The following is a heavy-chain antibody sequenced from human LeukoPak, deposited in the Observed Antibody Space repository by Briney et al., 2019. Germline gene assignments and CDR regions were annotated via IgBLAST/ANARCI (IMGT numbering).Heavy chain of an antibody. CDR1: GFTLSSYG. Sequence: PGGSLRLSCAASGFTLSSYGMHWVRQAPGKGLEWVAVIWYDGSNEYYADSVKGRFTISRDNSKNTLYLQMNSLRAEDTAVYYCARDKSGAVVVSDYWGQGTLVTVSS. J-gene: IGHJ4*02. CDR2: IWYDGSNE. V-gene: IGHV3-33*01. CDR3: ARDKSGAVVVSDY. D-gene: IGHD6-19*01.